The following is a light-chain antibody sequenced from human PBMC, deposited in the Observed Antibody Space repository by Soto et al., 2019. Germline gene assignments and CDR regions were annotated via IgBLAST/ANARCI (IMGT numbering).Light chain of an antibody. CDR2: GAS. V-gene: IGKV3-20*01. CDR3: HQYGSSPQT. Sequence: EIVLTQSPCTLSLSPAERAPLSCRASQSVSSSYLAWYQQKPGQAPRLLIYGASSRATGIPDRFSGSGSGTDFTLTISRLEPEDFAVFYCHQYGSSPQTFGQGTKVDIK. CDR1: QSVSSSY. J-gene: IGKJ1*01.